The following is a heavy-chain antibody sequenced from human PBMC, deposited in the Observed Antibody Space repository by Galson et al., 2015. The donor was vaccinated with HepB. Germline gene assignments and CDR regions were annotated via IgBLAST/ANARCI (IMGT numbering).Heavy chain of an antibody. CDR1: GFTFSSYA. CDR3: ARAILPVSTIYVDP. D-gene: IGHD5/OR15-5a*01. CDR2: ISSSGDNT. Sequence: SLRLSCAASGFTFSSYAMSWVRQAPGKGLERVSAISSSGDNTYYADAVKGRFTISRDNPKNTLYLQMNSLRVEDTALYYCARAILPVSTIYVDPWGQGTLVSVSS. V-gene: IGHV3-23*01. J-gene: IGHJ5*02.